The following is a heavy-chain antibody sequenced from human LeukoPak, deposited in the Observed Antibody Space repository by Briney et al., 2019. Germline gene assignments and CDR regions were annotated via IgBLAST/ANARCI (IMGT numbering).Heavy chain of an antibody. D-gene: IGHD3-22*01. CDR2: INTSGGST. Sequence: GGSLRLSCVASGFTFRHYDMSWVRQAPGKGLEWVSSINTSGGSTYYADSLQGRFTISRDNSKNTLYLQMNSLRAEDTAVYYCAKDRYYDSSGYYRFLPDYWGQGTLVTVSS. CDR3: AKDRYYDSSGYYRFLPDY. CDR1: GFTFRHYD. J-gene: IGHJ4*02. V-gene: IGHV3-23*01.